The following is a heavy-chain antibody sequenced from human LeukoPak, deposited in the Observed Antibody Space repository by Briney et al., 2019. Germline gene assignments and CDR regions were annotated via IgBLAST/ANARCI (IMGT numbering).Heavy chain of an antibody. V-gene: IGHV1-69*01. CDR2: IIPIFGTA. J-gene: IGHJ4*02. CDR3: ARGYVSGSYSGLEGH. Sequence: SVKVSCKASGGTFSNYGIGWVRQAPGQGLEWMGGIIPIFGTANYAQNLQGRVTITADESTTTAYMELSSLTSDDTAVYYCARGYVSGSYSGLEGHWGQGTLVTVSS. D-gene: IGHD3-10*01. CDR1: GGTFSNYG.